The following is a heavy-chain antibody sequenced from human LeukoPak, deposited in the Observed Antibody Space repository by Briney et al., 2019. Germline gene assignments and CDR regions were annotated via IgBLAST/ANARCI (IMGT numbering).Heavy chain of an antibody. J-gene: IGHJ4*02. CDR2: IYTSGST. Sequence: LETLSLTCTVSGGSISSYYWSWIRQPAGKGLEWIGRIYTSGSTNYNPSLKSRVTMSVDTSKNQFSLKLSSMTAADTAVYYCARSGGHYDFWSGYHPFDYWGQGTLVTVSS. CDR3: ARSGGHYDFWSGYHPFDY. V-gene: IGHV4-4*07. D-gene: IGHD3-3*01. CDR1: GGSISSYY.